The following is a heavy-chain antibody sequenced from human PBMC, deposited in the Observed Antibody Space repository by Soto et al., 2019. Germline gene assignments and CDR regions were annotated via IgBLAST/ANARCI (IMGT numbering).Heavy chain of an antibody. CDR2: IYHSGST. CDR1: GGSISSGGYS. D-gene: IGHD2-21*02. Sequence: PSETLSLTCAVSGGSISSGGYSWSWIRQPPGKGLEWIGYIYHSGSTYYNPSLKSRVTISVDRSKNQFSLKLSSVTAADTAVYYCARVNGVTDIRGCRYYFAYWGQGTLVTVSS. J-gene: IGHJ4*02. V-gene: IGHV4-30-2*01. CDR3: ARVNGVTDIRGCRYYFAY.